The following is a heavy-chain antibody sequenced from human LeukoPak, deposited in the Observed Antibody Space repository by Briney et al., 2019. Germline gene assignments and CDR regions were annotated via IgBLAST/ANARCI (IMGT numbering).Heavy chain of an antibody. CDR2: IIPILGIA. Sequence: SVKVSCKASGGTFSSYAISWVRQAPGQGLEWMGRIIPILGIANYAQKFQGRVTITADKSTSTAYMELSSLRSEDTAVYYCARDEVGQQLVPNWFDPWGQGTLVTVPS. CDR1: GGTFSSYA. V-gene: IGHV1-69*04. D-gene: IGHD6-13*01. CDR3: ARDEVGQQLVPNWFDP. J-gene: IGHJ5*02.